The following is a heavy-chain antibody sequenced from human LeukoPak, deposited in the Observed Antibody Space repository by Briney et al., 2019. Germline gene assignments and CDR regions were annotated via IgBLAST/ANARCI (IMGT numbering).Heavy chain of an antibody. Sequence: GGSLRLSSAASGFTVSSNYMSWVRQAPGKGLEWVSVTYSGGRTYYADSVKGRFTISRDISKNTLYLQMNSLRAEDTAVYYCARRAGAYSHPYDYWGQGTLVTVSS. V-gene: IGHV3-53*01. J-gene: IGHJ4*02. CDR3: ARRAGAYSHPYDY. CDR1: GFTVSSNY. D-gene: IGHD4/OR15-4a*01. CDR2: TYSGGRT.